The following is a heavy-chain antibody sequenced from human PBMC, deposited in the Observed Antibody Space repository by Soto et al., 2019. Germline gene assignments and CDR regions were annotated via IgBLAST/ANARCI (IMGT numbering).Heavy chain of an antibody. J-gene: IGHJ6*02. V-gene: IGHV3-23*01. D-gene: IGHD7-27*01. Sequence: VQLLESGGGLVQPGGSLRLSCAASGSSFSAYAMNWVRQAPGKGLEWVSAISRSGDYTFYSDSVKGRFTISRDNSRNTVYMEMNSLRAEDTAVYYCAKGGFWVHYGMDVWGQGTTVSVSS. CDR3: AKGGFWVHYGMDV. CDR2: ISRSGDYT. CDR1: GSSFSAYA.